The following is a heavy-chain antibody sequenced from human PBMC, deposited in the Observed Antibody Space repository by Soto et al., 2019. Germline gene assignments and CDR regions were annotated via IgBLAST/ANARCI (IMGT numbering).Heavy chain of an antibody. J-gene: IGHJ5*02. D-gene: IGHD6-19*01. CDR1: GFTFSSYS. CDR2: ISSSSSYI. V-gene: IGHV3-21*01. CDR3: ARHIAVAGTLPNWFDP. Sequence: EVQLVESGGGLVKPGGSLRLSCEASGFTFSSYSMNWVRQAPGKGLEWASSISSSSSYIYYADSVKGRFTSSRDNAKNSLYLQMNSLRAEDTAVYYCARHIAVAGTLPNWFDPWGQGTLVTVSS.